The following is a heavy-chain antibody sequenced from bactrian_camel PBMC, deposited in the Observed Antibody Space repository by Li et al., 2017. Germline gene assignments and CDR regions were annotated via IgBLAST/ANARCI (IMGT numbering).Heavy chain of an antibody. Sequence: HVQLVESGGGLVQPGGSLRLSCAASGFTFSSVYMNWLRQAPGKGLEWVSAIRKDGGTAYYSDSVKGRFTASRDNAKHTLYLQLNSLKTEDTAMYYCALGGRVNSGGYPLYWGQGTQVTVS. CDR3: ALGGRVNSGGYPLY. D-gene: IGHD2*01. CDR2: IRKDGGTA. V-gene: IGHV3S6*01. CDR1: GFTFSSVY. J-gene: IGHJ4*01.